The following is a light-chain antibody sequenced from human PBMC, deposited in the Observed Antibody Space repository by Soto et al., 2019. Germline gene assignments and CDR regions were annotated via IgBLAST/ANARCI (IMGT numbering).Light chain of an antibody. CDR2: GAS. CDR3: HQRQSWPRT. V-gene: IGKV3-11*01. CDR1: QSVNSR. Sequence: EIVLTQSPGTLSLSPGEGATLSCRASQSVNSRLAWYQHKPGQAPRLLISGASSRATGIPDRFSGSGSGTDFTLTISDVQPEDFALYYCHQRQSWPRTFGQGTKVDIK. J-gene: IGKJ1*01.